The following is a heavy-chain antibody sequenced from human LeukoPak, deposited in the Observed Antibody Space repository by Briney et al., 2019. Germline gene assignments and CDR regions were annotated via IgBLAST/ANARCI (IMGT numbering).Heavy chain of an antibody. CDR2: INSDGSST. D-gene: IGHD3/OR15-3a*01. CDR1: EFXVTNYW. V-gene: IGHV3-74*01. J-gene: IGHJ6*02. Sequence: PGGSLRLSCGASEFXVTNYWMHWVRQAPGKGLVWVSRINSDGSSTNYADSVKGRFTISRDYAKNTLYLQMNSLRDEDTAVYYCARDLGGPIFGLGLDVWGLGTTVTVSS. CDR3: ARDLGGPIFGLGLDV.